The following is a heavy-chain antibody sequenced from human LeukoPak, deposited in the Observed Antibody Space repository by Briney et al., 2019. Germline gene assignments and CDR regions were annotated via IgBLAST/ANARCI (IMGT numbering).Heavy chain of an antibody. CDR2: ILHNSATI. V-gene: IGHV3-48*04. D-gene: IGHD3-3*01. CDR3: AKSLDPLGVLRFLEWLFGY. Sequence: GGSLRLSCAASGFTFSSYSMNWVRQAPGKGLEWLSYILHNSATIYYANSVKGRFTISRDNAKNSLYLQMNSLRAEDTAVYYCAKSLDPLGVLRFLEWLFGYWGQGTLVIVSS. CDR1: GFTFSSYS. J-gene: IGHJ4*02.